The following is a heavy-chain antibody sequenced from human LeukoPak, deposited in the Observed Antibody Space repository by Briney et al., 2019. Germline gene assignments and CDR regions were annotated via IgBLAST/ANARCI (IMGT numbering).Heavy chain of an antibody. D-gene: IGHD6-19*01. CDR1: GYTFTGYY. J-gene: IGHJ4*02. CDR3: ARGYSSGWSHFDY. Sequence: GASVKVSCKASGYTFTGYYMHWVRQAPGQGLEWMGWINPNSGGTNYAQKFQGRVTMTRDTSTSTVYMELSSLRSKDTAVYYCARGYSSGWSHFDYWGRGTLVTVSS. CDR2: INPNSGGT. V-gene: IGHV1-2*02.